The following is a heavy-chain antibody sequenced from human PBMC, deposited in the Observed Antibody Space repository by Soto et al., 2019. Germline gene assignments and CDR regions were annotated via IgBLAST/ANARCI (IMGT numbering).Heavy chain of an antibody. CDR2: INSDGSSI. D-gene: IGHD2-2*01. CDR1: GFDFSNTW. V-gene: IGHV3-74*01. CDR3: DKDWYHTIDS. Sequence: PGGSLRLSCATSGFDFSNTWIHWVRQVPGQGLVWVSRINSDGSSIIYADSVKGRFTLSRDNAKNTVHLQMSSLRVEDTAVYYCDKDWYHTIDSWGQGIPVTVS. J-gene: IGHJ4*02.